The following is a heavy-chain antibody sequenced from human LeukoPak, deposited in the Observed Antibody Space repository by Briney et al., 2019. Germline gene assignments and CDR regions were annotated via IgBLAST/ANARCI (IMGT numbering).Heavy chain of an antibody. CDR1: GFIFSDYY. Sequence: GGSLRLSCAVSGFIFSDYYMSWVRQAPGKGLEWVGLIRDSGEAFYADFARGRFAISRDESEDTLYLQMNSLRVEDTAVYFCARDRAANQDWVEFDPWGQGTPVIVSS. CDR3: ARDRAANQDWVEFDP. V-gene: IGHV3-66*03. CDR2: IRDSGEA. D-gene: IGHD3/OR15-3a*01. J-gene: IGHJ5*02.